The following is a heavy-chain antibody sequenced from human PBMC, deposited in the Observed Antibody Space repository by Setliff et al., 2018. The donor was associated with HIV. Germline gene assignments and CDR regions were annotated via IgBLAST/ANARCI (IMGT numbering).Heavy chain of an antibody. J-gene: IGHJ6*03. CDR3: VRGVQSPPHYSYYYMDV. CDR2: IIPILGVA. CDR1: RSTFNSHT. Sequence: SVKVSCKASRSTFNSHTINRVRQAPGQGLDWMGRIIPILGVANYAQRFQGKVTITADKSTSTAYMELTSLRFDDSAMYYCVRGVQSPPHYSYYYMDVWGEGTMVTVSS. D-gene: IGHD3-3*01. V-gene: IGHV1-69*02.